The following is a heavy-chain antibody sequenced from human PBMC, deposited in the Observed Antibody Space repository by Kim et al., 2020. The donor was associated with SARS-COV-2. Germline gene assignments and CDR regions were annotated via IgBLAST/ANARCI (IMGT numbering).Heavy chain of an antibody. V-gene: IGHV3-23*01. D-gene: IGHD2-15*01. CDR3: ASSGGSSAFWYFDD. J-gene: IGHJ4*02. Sequence: ADSVKGRFTIARGNSKNTLYLQMSSLRADDTAVYYCASSGGSSAFWYFDDWGQGTLVTVSS.